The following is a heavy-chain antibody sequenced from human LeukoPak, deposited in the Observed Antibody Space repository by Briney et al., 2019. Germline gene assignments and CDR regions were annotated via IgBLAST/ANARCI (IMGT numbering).Heavy chain of an antibody. J-gene: IGHJ6*03. V-gene: IGHV4-59*01. D-gene: IGHD1-26*01. CDR3: ARDVRSGSYYYYYYMDV. CDR2: IYYSGST. Sequence: QPSETLSLTCTASGGSISSYYWSWIRQPPGKGLEWIGYIYYSGSTNYNPSPKSRVTISVDTSKNQLSLKLSSVTAADTAVYYCARDVRSGSYYYYYYMDVWGKGTTVTVSS. CDR1: GGSISSYY.